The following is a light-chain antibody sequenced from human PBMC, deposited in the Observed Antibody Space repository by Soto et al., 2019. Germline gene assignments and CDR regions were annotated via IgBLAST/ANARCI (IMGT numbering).Light chain of an antibody. Sequence: EIVMTQSPATLSVSPGERATLSCRASESVSSNLAWYQQKPGQAPRLLIYGTSTRATGIPARFSGSGSGTEFTLTISSLQSEDFAVYYCQQYNNWPGTFGQGTKVVI. V-gene: IGKV3-15*01. CDR1: ESVSSN. CDR2: GTS. CDR3: QQYNNWPGT. J-gene: IGKJ1*01.